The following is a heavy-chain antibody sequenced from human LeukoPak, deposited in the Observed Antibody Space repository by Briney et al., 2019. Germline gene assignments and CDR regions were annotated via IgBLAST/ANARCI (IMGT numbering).Heavy chain of an antibody. Sequence: SETLSLTCTVSGYSISSGYYWGWIRQPPGKGLEWIGAIYQSGSTYYNPSLKSRVTISVDTSKNQFSLKLSSVTAADTAVYYCARVPGPNWFDPWGQGTLVTVSS. CDR1: GYSISSGYY. CDR3: ARVPGPNWFDP. CDR2: IYQSGST. J-gene: IGHJ5*02. V-gene: IGHV4-38-2*02.